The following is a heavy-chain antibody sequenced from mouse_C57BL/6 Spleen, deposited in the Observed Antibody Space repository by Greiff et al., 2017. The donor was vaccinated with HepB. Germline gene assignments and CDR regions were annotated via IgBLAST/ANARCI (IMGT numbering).Heavy chain of an antibody. V-gene: IGHV1-64*01. CDR1: GYTFTSYW. D-gene: IGHD1-1*01. J-gene: IGHJ4*01. CDR3: ARWYYGSENAMDY. CDR2: IHPNSGST. Sequence: QVQLQQPGAELVKPGASVKLSCKASGYTFTSYWMHWLKQRPGQGLEWIGMIHPNSGSTNYNEKFKSKATLTVDKSSSTAYMQLSSLTSEDSAVYYCARWYYGSENAMDYWGQGTSVTVSS.